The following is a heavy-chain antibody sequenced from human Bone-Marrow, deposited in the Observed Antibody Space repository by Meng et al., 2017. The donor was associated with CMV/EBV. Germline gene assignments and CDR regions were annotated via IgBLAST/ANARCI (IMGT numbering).Heavy chain of an antibody. D-gene: IGHD1-26*01. CDR3: ARNTGGSYYGY. CDR1: GFTFTSSA. V-gene: IGHV1-18*01. CDR2: ISAYNGNT. Sequence: ASVKVSCKASGFTFTSSAVQWVRQAPGQGLEWMGWISAYNGNTNYAQKLQGRVTMTTDTSTSTAYMELRSLRSDDTAVYYCARNTGGSYYGYWGQGTLVTVSS. J-gene: IGHJ4*02.